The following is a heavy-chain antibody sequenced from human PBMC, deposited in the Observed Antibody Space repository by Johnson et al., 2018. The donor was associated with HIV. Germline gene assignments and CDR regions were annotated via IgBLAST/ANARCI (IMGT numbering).Heavy chain of an antibody. Sequence: QVQLVESGGGLVQPGRSLRLSCTTSGFTFGDYAMHWVRQAPGKGLDYVSGISTNGGSTYYANSVKGRFTISRDNSKNTLYLQMNSLRAEDTAVYYCARGRKTVTTVRPSAFDIWGQGTMVTVSS. D-gene: IGHD4-17*01. CDR3: ARGRKTVTTVRPSAFDI. J-gene: IGHJ3*02. V-gene: IGHV3-64*04. CDR2: ISTNGGST. CDR1: GFTFGDYA.